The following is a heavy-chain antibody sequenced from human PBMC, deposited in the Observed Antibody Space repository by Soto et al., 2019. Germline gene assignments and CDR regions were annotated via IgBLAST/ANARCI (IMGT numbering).Heavy chain of an antibody. Sequence: GGSLRLSCAASGFTFSSYWMSWVRQAPGKGLEWVANIKQDGSEKYYVDSVKGRFTISRDNAKNSLYLQMNSLRAEDTAVYFCARWSPAAGDYHYYYYMDVWGQGTTVPVSS. V-gene: IGHV3-7*03. CDR3: ARWSPAAGDYHYYYYMDV. D-gene: IGHD6-13*01. CDR2: IKQDGSEK. J-gene: IGHJ6*03. CDR1: GFTFSSYW.